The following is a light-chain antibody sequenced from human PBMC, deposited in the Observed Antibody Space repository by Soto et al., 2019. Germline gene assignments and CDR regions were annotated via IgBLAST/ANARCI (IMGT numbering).Light chain of an antibody. V-gene: IGKV1-39*01. Sequence: DIQLTQSPSSLSASVGDRVNITCRASQNIRTYLNWYQQKPGKAPTLLIYAATTLPSGVPSTFSGSASGTDFSLTISSLQPGDVATYYCQQSYSTLYTFGQGTKLEIK. CDR2: AAT. CDR1: QNIRTY. J-gene: IGKJ2*01. CDR3: QQSYSTLYT.